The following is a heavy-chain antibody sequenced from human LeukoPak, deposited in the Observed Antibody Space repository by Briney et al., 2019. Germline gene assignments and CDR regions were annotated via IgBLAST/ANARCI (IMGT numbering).Heavy chain of an antibody. CDR2: SKSKADDGTI. CDR3: AREGSVVVTAIPTDY. Sequence: GGSLRLSCAASGFTFSYAWMSWVRQAPGKGLEWVGQSKSKADDGTIDYAAPVKGRFTISRDNSKNTLYLQMNSLRAEDTAVYYCAREGSVVVTAIPTDYWGQGTLVTVSS. CDR1: GFTFSYAW. V-gene: IGHV3-15*01. D-gene: IGHD2-21*02. J-gene: IGHJ4*02.